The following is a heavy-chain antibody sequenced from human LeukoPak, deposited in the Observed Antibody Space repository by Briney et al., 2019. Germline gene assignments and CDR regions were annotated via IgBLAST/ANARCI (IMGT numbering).Heavy chain of an antibody. D-gene: IGHD6-19*01. CDR1: GGSFSGYY. J-gene: IGHJ4*02. CDR2: INHSGST. V-gene: IGHV4-34*01. CDR3: ARALVQWLANMPFDY. Sequence: SETLSLTCAVYGGSFSGYYWSWIRQPPGKGLEWIGEINHSGSTNYNPSLKSRVTISVDTSKNQFSLKLSSVTAAGTAVYYCARALVQWLANMPFDYWGQGTLVTVSS.